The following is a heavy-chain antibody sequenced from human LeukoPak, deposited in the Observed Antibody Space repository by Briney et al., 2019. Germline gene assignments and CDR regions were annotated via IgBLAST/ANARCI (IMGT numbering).Heavy chain of an antibody. V-gene: IGHV3-23*01. Sequence: GASLRLSCAASGFTFNNYAMNWVRQAPGKGLEWVSTISDSGDNTYYADSVKGRFTISRDNSKNTLYLQMNNLRAEDTAVYFCARVPGRASSYYFDYWGQGTLVTVSS. CDR1: GFTFNNYA. CDR3: ARVPGRASSYYFDY. CDR2: ISDSGDNT. J-gene: IGHJ4*02.